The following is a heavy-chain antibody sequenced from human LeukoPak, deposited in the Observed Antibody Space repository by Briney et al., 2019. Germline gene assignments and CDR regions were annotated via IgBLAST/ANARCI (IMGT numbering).Heavy chain of an antibody. Sequence: GGSLRLSCAASGFTFSNAWMSWVRQAPGKGLEWIGRIRSKTDGGTTDYAAPVKDRFTISRDDSKSTLYLQMNSLKTEDTAVYYCSTDLRWELQVVYWGQGTLVTVTS. J-gene: IGHJ4*02. D-gene: IGHD4-23*01. CDR3: STDLRWELQVVY. CDR2: IRSKTDGGTT. V-gene: IGHV3-15*01. CDR1: GFTFSNAW.